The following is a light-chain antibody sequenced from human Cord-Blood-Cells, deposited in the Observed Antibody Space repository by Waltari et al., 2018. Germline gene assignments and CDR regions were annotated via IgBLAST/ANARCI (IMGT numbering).Light chain of an antibody. CDR3: QQSYSTPRT. Sequence: DIQMTQSPSSLSACVGDRLTITCRASQSISSYLNWYQQKPGKAPKLLIYAASSLQSGVPSRFSGSGSGTDFTLTISSLQPEDFATYYCQQSYSTPRTFGQGTKVEIK. V-gene: IGKV1-39*01. J-gene: IGKJ1*01. CDR2: AAS. CDR1: QSISSY.